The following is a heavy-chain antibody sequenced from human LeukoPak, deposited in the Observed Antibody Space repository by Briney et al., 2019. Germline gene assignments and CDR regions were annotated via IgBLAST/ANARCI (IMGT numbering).Heavy chain of an antibody. Sequence: GGSLRLSCAASGFTFSDYYMSWIRQAPGKGLEWVSYISNSGSSIYYADSVKGRFTISRDNTKNSLYLQMDSLRAEDTAVYYCAREPLNYYFDYWGQGTLVTVSS. J-gene: IGHJ4*02. CDR3: AREPLNYYFDY. CDR2: ISNSGSSI. D-gene: IGHD1-1*01. CDR1: GFTFSDYY. V-gene: IGHV3-11*04.